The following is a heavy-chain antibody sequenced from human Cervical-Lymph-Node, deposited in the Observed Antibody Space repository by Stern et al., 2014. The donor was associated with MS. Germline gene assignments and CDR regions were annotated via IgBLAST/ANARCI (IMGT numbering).Heavy chain of an antibody. J-gene: IGHJ6*02. CDR3: TTDRDLVTIFGVLMSRSYYYGMDV. V-gene: IGHV3-15*01. D-gene: IGHD3-3*01. CDR2: NGGTT. CDR1: GFTFTNA. Sequence: EVQLVESGGGLVKPGGSLRLSCAASGFTFTNAASGFTFTNGGTTDYAAPVKGRFTISRDDSKNTLYLQMNSLKTEDTAVYYCTTDRDLVTIFGVLMSRSYYYGMDVWGQGTTVTVSS.